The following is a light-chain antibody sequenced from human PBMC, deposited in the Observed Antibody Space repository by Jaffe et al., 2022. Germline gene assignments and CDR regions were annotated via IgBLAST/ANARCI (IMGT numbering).Light chain of an antibody. CDR1: SSDVGAYNY. CDR2: DVS. CDR3: TSFTSSGTYV. J-gene: IGLJ1*01. Sequence: QSALTQPASLSGSPGQSITISCTGTSSDVGAYNYVSWYQQHPGKAPKLMIYDVSNRPSGVSNRFSGSKSGNTASLTISGLQAEDEADYYCTSFTSSGTYVFGTGTQVTVL. V-gene: IGLV2-14*03.